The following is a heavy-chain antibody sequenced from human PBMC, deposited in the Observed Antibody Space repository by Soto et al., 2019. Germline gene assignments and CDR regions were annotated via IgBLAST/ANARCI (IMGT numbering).Heavy chain of an antibody. CDR2: IYWDDDK. D-gene: IGHD4-17*01. CDR1: GFSLSTTTVA. V-gene: IGHV2-5*02. CDR3: ARLSTVTNWFDP. J-gene: IGHJ5*02. Sequence: QITLKESGPTLVKPTQTLTLTCTFSGFSLSTTTVAVGWIRQPPGKALEWLALIYWDDDKRYSPSLKGRATITKDTSKNQVVLTMTNMDPVDTATYFCARLSTVTNWFDPWGQGTLVTVSS.